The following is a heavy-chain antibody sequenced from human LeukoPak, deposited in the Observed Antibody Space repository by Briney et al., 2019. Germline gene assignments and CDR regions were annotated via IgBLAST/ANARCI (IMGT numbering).Heavy chain of an antibody. CDR2: ISAYNGNT. J-gene: IGHJ5*02. D-gene: IGHD6-19*01. CDR3: ARDAIAVAGTGYRAFNWFDP. V-gene: IGHV1-18*01. Sequence: ASVKVSCKASGYTFTSYDINWVRQAPGQGLEWMGWISAYNGNTNYAQKLQGRVTMTTDTSTSTAYMELRSLRSDDTAVYYCARDAIAVAGTGYRAFNWFDPWGQGTLVTVSS. CDR1: GYTFTSYD.